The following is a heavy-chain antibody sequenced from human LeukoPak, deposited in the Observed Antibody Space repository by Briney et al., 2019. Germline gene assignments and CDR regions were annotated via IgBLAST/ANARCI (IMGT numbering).Heavy chain of an antibody. CDR2: VSTYTGNT. D-gene: IGHD2-2*03. CDR1: GYNFFNSG. Sequence: WASVKVSCKASGYNFFNSGITWVRQAPGQGPEWIGWVSTYTGNTNYAEKLQGRVTMTTDISTDTAYMELRSLISDDTAVYYCGRDEDIPTYPNWIDTWGRGTLVTVSS. CDR3: GRDEDIPTYPNWIDT. J-gene: IGHJ5*02. V-gene: IGHV1-18*01.